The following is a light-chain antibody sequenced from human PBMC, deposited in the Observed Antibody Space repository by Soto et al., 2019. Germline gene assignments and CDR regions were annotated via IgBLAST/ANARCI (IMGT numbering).Light chain of an antibody. J-gene: IGKJ1*01. V-gene: IGKV1-39*01. Sequence: DIQMTQSPSSLSASIGDRVTITCRASQSIGNYLNWFQQKPGKAPKLLVYAASSLQSGVPSRFTGSGSGTDFSRTISSLQPEDFATYFCQQSHTSPRTFGPGTRVEI. CDR3: QQSHTSPRT. CDR2: AAS. CDR1: QSIGNY.